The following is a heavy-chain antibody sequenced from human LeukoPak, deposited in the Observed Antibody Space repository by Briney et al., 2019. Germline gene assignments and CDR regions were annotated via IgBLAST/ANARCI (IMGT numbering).Heavy chain of an antibody. CDR2: ISSSSSYI. D-gene: IGHD6-19*01. V-gene: IGHV3-21*04. J-gene: IGHJ6*03. CDR3: AKDLNRASSGRQNYYYMDV. Sequence: PGGSLRLSCAASGFTFSSYSMNWVRQAPGKGLEWVSSISSSSSYIYYADSVKGRFTISRDNSKNTLYLQMNSLRAEDTAVYYCAKDLNRASSGRQNYYYMDVWGKGTTVTVSS. CDR1: GFTFSSYS.